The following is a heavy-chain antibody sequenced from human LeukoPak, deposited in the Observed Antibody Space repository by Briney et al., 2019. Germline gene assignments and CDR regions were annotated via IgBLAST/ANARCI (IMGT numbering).Heavy chain of an antibody. CDR3: ASPTTHYYDSSGQLRVSFYYYMDV. D-gene: IGHD3-22*01. CDR2: IIPIFGTA. J-gene: IGHJ6*03. Sequence: SVTVSCKASGGTFSSYAISWVRQAPGQGLEWIGGIIPIFGTANYPQKFQGRVTITADESTSTAYMDLSSLRSEDTAVYYCASPTTHYYDSSGQLRVSFYYYMDVWGKGTTVTVSS. V-gene: IGHV1-69*13. CDR1: GGTFSSYA.